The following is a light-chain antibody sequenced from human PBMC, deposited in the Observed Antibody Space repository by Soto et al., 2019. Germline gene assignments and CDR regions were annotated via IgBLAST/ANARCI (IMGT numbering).Light chain of an antibody. Sequence: DIQMTQSPSTLSGSVGDGVTITCRASQSISSWLAWYQQKPGKAPKLLIYDASSLESGVPSRFSGSGSGTEFPLPISSLQPNDFATYYCQQYNSYSLTFGGGTTVDIK. V-gene: IGKV1-5*01. CDR2: DAS. CDR3: QQYNSYSLT. CDR1: QSISSW. J-gene: IGKJ4*01.